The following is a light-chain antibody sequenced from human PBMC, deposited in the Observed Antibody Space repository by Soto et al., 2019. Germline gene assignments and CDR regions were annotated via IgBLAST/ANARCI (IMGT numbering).Light chain of an antibody. CDR1: SSDVGGYNY. J-gene: IGLJ2*01. CDR2: DVS. Sequence: QSALTQPASVSGSPGQSITISCTGTSSDVGGYNYVSWYQQHPGKVPKLMIYDVSQRPSGVPDRFSGSKSGNTASLTISGLQAEDEADYYCCSYAGSYSLFGGGTKLTVL. CDR3: CSYAGSYSL. V-gene: IGLV2-11*01.